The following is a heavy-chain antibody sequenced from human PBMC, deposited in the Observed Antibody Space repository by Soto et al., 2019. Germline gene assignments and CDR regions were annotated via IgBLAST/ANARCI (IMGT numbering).Heavy chain of an antibody. CDR2: IYYSGST. D-gene: IGHD2-15*01. J-gene: IGHJ4*02. CDR1: GGSISSYY. CDR3: ARSPGGKQDY. Sequence: PSETLSLTCTVSGGSISSYYWSWIRQPPGKGLEWIGYIYYSGSTNYNPSLKSRVTISVGTSKNQFSLKLSSVTAADTAVYYCARSPGGKQDYWGQGTLVTVSS. V-gene: IGHV4-59*01.